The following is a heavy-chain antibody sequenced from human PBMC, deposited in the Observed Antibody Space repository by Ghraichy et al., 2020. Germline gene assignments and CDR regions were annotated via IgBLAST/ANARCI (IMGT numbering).Heavy chain of an antibody. D-gene: IGHD3-3*01. V-gene: IGHV3-21*01. CDR2: ISSSSSYI. CDR1: GFTFSSYS. Sequence: GGSLRLSCAASGFTFSSYSMNWVRQAPGKGLEWVSSISSSSSYIYYADSVKGRFTISRDNAKNSLYLQMNSLRAEDTAVYYCARDTAIVVVPAAPYDFWSGYSIYGMDVWGQGTTVTVSS. CDR3: ARDTAIVVVPAAPYDFWSGYSIYGMDV. J-gene: IGHJ6*02.